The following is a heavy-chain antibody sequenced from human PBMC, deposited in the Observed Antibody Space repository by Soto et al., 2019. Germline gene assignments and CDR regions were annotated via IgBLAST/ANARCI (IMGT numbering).Heavy chain of an antibody. CDR2: IYYSGST. V-gene: IGHV4-30-4*01. CDR1: GGSISSGDYY. Sequence: SETLSLTCTVSGGSISSGDYYWSWIRQPPGKGLEWIGYIYYSGSTYYNPPLKSRVTISVDTSKNQFSLKLSSVTAADTAVYYCARVSSSGASLPSGMDVWGQGTTVTVSS. D-gene: IGHD6-13*01. CDR3: ARVSSSGASLPSGMDV. J-gene: IGHJ6*02.